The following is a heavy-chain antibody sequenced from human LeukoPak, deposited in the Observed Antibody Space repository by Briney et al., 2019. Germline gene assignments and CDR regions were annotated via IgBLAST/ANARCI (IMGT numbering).Heavy chain of an antibody. J-gene: IGHJ4*02. CDR1: GDSISYYY. CDR3: ARVYSSSSLGP. D-gene: IGHD6-13*01. V-gene: IGHV4-59*08. Sequence: SETLSLTCTVSGDSISYYYWSWIRQPPGKGLEWIGYMYYSGSTNYNPSLKSRVTISVDTSKNQFSLKLNSVTAADTAVYYCARVYSSSSLGPWGQGTLVTVSS. CDR2: MYYSGST.